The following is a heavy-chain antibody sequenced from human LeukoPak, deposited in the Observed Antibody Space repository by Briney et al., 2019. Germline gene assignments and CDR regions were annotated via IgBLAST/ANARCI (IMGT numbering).Heavy chain of an antibody. CDR2: IGGDGGST. J-gene: IGHJ4*02. V-gene: IGHV3-43*02. CDR1: GFTFDNYA. Sequence: GGSLRLSCAASGFTFDNYAMQWARQAGGKGLEWVSFIGGDGGSTYYAASVKGRFTISGANSKNSMYLQMNSLTTEDTALYYCATDLLGGGYSGAASAYSGQRTLVTVHS. CDR3: ATDLLGGGYSGAASAY. D-gene: IGHD5-12*01.